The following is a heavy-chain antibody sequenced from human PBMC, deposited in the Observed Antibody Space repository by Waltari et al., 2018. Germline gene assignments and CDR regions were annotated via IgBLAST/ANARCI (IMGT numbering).Heavy chain of an antibody. CDR3: ARASARVEGFAY. CDR1: GITFSSYS. J-gene: IGHJ4*02. CDR2: ISSSRSNI. V-gene: IGHV3-21*01. Sequence: EVQLVESGGGLVKPGGSLRLSCAASGITFSSYSMNWVRPAPGEVLDWVSPISSSRSNIHYADSVTVRFTIPRDTSTKSLYLQRNSLRAEDTAVYYCARASARVEGFAYWGQGTLVTVSS. D-gene: IGHD2-2*01.